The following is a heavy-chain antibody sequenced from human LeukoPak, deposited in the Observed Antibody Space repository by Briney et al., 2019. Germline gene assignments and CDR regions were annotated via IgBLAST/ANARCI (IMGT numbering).Heavy chain of an antibody. V-gene: IGHV1-2*02. D-gene: IGHD2-15*01. CDR2: TNPNSGGT. CDR1: GYTFTGYY. CDR3: ARDVPCSGGSCYSGPYYYMDV. Sequence: GASVKVSCKASGYTFTGYYMHWVRQAPGQGLEWMGWTNPNSGGTNYAQRFQGRVTMTRDTSISTAYMELSRLRSDDTAVYYCARDVPCSGGSCYSGPYYYMDVWGKGTTVTVSS. J-gene: IGHJ6*03.